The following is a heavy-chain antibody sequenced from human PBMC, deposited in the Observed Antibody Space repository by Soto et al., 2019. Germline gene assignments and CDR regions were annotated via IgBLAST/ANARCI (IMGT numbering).Heavy chain of an antibody. Sequence: LSLTCAVYGGSFSGYYWSWIRQPPGKGLEWIGEINHSGSTNYNPSLKSRVTISVDTSKNQFSLKLSSVTAADTAVYYCARARLWDYDFWSGYYGMDVWGQGTTVTVSS. J-gene: IGHJ6*02. CDR1: GGSFSGYY. D-gene: IGHD3-3*01. CDR3: ARARLWDYDFWSGYYGMDV. V-gene: IGHV4-34*01. CDR2: INHSGST.